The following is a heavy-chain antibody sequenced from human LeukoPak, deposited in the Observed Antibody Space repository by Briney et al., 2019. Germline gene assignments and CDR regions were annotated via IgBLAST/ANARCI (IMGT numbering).Heavy chain of an antibody. Sequence: SETLSLTCAVSGGFIRSGDYSWSWIRQPPGKGLEWIVHISHSGSTYYNPSLKSRVTISVDRSKNQFSLKLNSVTAADTAVYYCARGLMYYDSSGYYYSIGSSNWFDPWGQGTLVTVSS. CDR1: GGFIRSGDYS. CDR3: ARGLMYYDSSGYYYSIGSSNWFDP. J-gene: IGHJ5*02. V-gene: IGHV4-30-2*01. CDR2: ISHSGST. D-gene: IGHD3-22*01.